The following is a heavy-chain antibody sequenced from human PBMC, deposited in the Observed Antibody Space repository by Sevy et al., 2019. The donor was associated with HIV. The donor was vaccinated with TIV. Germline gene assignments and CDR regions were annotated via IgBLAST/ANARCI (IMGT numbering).Heavy chain of an antibody. CDR1: GYTFTSYG. V-gene: IGHV1-18*01. CDR2: ISAYNGNT. CDR3: ARAFVDTAMVTNY. D-gene: IGHD5-18*01. Sequence: ASVKVSCKGSGYTFTSYGISWVRQAPGQGLEWMGWISAYNGNTKYAQKFQGRVTMTTDTSTSTAYLELRSLRSDDTAVYYCARAFVDTAMVTNYWGQGTLVTVSS. J-gene: IGHJ4*02.